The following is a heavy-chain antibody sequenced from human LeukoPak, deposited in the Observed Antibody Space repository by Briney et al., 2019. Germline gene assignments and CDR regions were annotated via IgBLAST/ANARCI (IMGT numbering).Heavy chain of an antibody. V-gene: IGHV3-21*01. J-gene: IGHJ4*02. Sequence: PGGPLSLSGAASGFPFVSYSMTWVRQAPGKGLEWVSSISSSSSYIYYADSVKGRFTISRDNAKNSLYLQMNSLRAEDTAVYYCARDGNFDYWGQGTLVTVSS. CDR2: ISSSSSYI. CDR3: ARDGNFDY. CDR1: GFPFVSYS. D-gene: IGHD1-26*01.